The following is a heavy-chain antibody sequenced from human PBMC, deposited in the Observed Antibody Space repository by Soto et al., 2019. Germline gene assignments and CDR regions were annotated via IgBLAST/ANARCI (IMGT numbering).Heavy chain of an antibody. V-gene: IGHV3-23*01. J-gene: IGHJ4*02. CDR2: ISGSGGST. Sequence: GGSLRLPCAASGFTFSSYAMSWVRRAPGKGPEWVSAISGSGGSTYYADSVKGRFTISRDNSKNTLYLQMNSLRAEDTAVYYCAKDLGELSSQPFDYWGQGTLVTVSS. D-gene: IGHD3-16*02. CDR1: GFTFSSYA. CDR3: AKDLGELSSQPFDY.